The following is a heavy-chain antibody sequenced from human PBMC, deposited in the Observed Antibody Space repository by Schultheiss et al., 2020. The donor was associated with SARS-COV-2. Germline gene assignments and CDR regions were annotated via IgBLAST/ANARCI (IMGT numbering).Heavy chain of an antibody. Sequence: SETLSLTCTVSGGSISSGGYYWSWIRQPPGKGLEWIGDIYYSGSTNYNPSFKSRVTISADTSKNQLSLNLSSVTAADTAVYYCARDSDYNRGNYYYYYYMDVWGKGTTVTVSS. D-gene: IGHD4-11*01. CDR2: IYYSGST. CDR3: ARDSDYNRGNYYYYYYMDV. V-gene: IGHV4-61*08. CDR1: GGSISSGGYY. J-gene: IGHJ6*03.